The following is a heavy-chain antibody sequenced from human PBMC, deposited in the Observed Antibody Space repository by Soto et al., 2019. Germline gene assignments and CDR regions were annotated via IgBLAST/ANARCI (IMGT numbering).Heavy chain of an antibody. CDR3: ARGALYSYGSYFDC. V-gene: IGHV3-53*01. Sequence: LRLSFAASGFAVSTDYLIWVRQAPGMGLECVSVIYDDGATYYADSVRGRFTISRDNSKNTLYLQMNSLRAEDTAVYFCARGALYSYGSYFDCWGQGTLVTVSS. J-gene: IGHJ4*02. CDR1: GFAVSTDY. D-gene: IGHD5-18*01. CDR2: IYDDGAT.